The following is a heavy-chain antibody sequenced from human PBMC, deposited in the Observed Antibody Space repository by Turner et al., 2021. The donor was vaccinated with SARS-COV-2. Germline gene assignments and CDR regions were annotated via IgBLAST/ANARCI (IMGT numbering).Heavy chain of an antibody. Sequence: QVQLQQSGPGLVKPSQPLSLTSAISGERVPSNSAAWNWIRQSPSRGLEWLGRTYYRSKWYNDYAVSVKSRITINADTSKNQFSLQLNSVTPEDTAVYYCAREHWVDVWGSYRSTAYFDHWGQGTLVTVSS. J-gene: IGHJ4*02. CDR1: GERVPSNSAA. CDR2: TYYRSKWYN. V-gene: IGHV6-1*01. D-gene: IGHD3-16*02. CDR3: AREHWVDVWGSYRSTAYFDH.